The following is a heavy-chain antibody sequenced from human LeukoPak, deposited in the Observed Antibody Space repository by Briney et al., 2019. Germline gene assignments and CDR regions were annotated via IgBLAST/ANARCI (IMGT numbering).Heavy chain of an antibody. J-gene: IGHJ4*02. CDR1: GASITTYH. Sequence: SETLSLTCTVSGASITTYHWTWIRQSAGEGLEWIGRIFSSGTTDLNPSLQNRVALSLDTSQNQLSLRLTSMTAADTAIYYCAKKDGDFWGQGILVTVSS. D-gene: IGHD2-15*01. CDR2: IFSSGTT. CDR3: AKKDGDF. V-gene: IGHV4-4*07.